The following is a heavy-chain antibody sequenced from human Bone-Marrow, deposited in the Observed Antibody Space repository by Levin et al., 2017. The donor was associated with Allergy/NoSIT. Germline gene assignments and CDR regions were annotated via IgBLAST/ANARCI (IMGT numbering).Heavy chain of an antibody. Sequence: GESLKISCKASGYTFTSYAMNWVRQAPGQGLEWMGWINTNTGNPTYAQGFTGRFVFSLDTSVSTAYLQISSLKAEDTAVYYCAREYVWGSYRYSGGSDYWGQGTLVTVSS. D-gene: IGHD3-16*02. J-gene: IGHJ4*02. CDR1: GYTFTSYA. CDR2: INTNTGNP. CDR3: AREYVWGSYRYSGGSDY. V-gene: IGHV7-4-1*02.